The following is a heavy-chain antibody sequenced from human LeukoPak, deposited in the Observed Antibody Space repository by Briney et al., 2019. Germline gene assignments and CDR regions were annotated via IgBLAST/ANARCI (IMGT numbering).Heavy chain of an antibody. V-gene: IGHV1-2*04. CDR3: ARDGSSSWYYYYGMDV. J-gene: IGHJ6*02. Sequence: ASVKVSCKASGYTLTGYYMHWVRQAPGQGLEWMGWINPNSGGTNYAQKFQGWVTMTRDTSISTAYMELSRLRSDDTAVYYCARDGSSSWYYYYGMDVWGQGTTVTVSS. D-gene: IGHD6-13*01. CDR2: INPNSGGT. CDR1: GYTLTGYY.